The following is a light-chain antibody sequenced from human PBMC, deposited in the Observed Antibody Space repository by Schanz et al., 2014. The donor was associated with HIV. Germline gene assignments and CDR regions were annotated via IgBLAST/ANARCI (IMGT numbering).Light chain of an antibody. J-gene: IGLJ3*02. CDR3: AAWDDSLDGPV. V-gene: IGLV1-47*02. CDR2: RHV. CDR1: SSNVGSNY. Sequence: QSVLTQPPSASGTPGQRVTISCSGSSSNVGSNYVFWYQQFPGTAPPFLLYRHVPLPSFFPDRFSGSKSGTSASLAISGLXSEDEADFYCAAWDDSLDGPVFGGGTKLPVL.